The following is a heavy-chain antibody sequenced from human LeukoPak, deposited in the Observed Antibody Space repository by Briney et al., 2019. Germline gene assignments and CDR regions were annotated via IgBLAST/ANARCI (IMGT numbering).Heavy chain of an antibody. CDR2: IYYSGST. CDR1: GGSISSSSYY. V-gene: IGHV4-39*07. Sequence: SETLSLTCTVSGGSISSSSYYWGWIRQPPGKGLEWIGSIYYSGSTYYNPSLKSRVTISVDTSKNQFSLRLSSVTAADTAVYYCARGLAAAGSRRKFDPWGQGTLVTVSS. CDR3: ARGLAAAGSRRKFDP. D-gene: IGHD6-13*01. J-gene: IGHJ5*02.